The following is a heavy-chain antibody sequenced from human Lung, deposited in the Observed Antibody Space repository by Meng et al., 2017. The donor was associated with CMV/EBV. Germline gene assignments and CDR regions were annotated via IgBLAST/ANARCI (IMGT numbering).Heavy chain of an antibody. CDR3: ARQYSSSYYSDY. D-gene: IGHD6-6*01. J-gene: IGHJ4*02. Sequence: SETLSLXCGIYGGSLSGYYWSWIRQTPGKGLEWIGEIRHSGDITNYNPSLKSRVTISIDTSKKQFSLKLSAVTAADTAVYYCARQYSSSYYSDYWRQGTVVSVSS. V-gene: IGHV4-34*01. CDR1: GGSLSGYY. CDR2: IRHSGDIT.